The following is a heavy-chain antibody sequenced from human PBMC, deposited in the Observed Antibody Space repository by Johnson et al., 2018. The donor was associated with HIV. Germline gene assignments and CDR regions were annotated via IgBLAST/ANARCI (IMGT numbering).Heavy chain of an antibody. CDR3: ARDFGLGELSYETVDAFDF. CDR1: GFTFSSYA. D-gene: IGHD3-16*02. J-gene: IGHJ3*01. Sequence: QVQLVESGGGVVQPGRSLRLSCAASGFTFSSYAMHWVRQAPGKGLEWVAVISYDGSNKYYADSVKGRFTISRDNSKNTLYLQMNNLTTGDTAVYSCARDFGLGELSYETVDAFDFWGPGTLVTVSS. CDR2: ISYDGSNK. V-gene: IGHV3-30-3*01.